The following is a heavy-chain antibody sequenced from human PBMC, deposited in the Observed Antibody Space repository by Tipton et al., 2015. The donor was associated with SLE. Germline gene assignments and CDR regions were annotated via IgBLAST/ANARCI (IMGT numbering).Heavy chain of an antibody. CDR1: GDSISSTKW. CDR3: ARVGSSHYYYYYYLDV. V-gene: IGHV4-4*02. D-gene: IGHD6-6*01. CDR2: IYHSGST. J-gene: IGHJ6*03. Sequence: TLSLTCAISGDSISSTKWWTWVRQAPGKGLEWIGEIYHSGSTNYNPSLKSRVTISEDTSKNQFSLKLSSVAAADTAMYYCARVGSSHYYYYYYLDVWGKGTTVTVSS.